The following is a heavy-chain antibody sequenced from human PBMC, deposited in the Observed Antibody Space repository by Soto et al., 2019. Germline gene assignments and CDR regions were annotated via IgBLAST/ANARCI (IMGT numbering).Heavy chain of an antibody. V-gene: IGHV3-7*04. Sequence: GGSLRLSCAASGFTFGIYWMSWVRQAPGKGLEWVANIKPDGSEKWYVDSVKGRFTISRDNAKNSLYLQMNSLRVEDTAVYYCARGDYYDSSGPFSDAFDIWGQGTMVTVSS. CDR1: GFTFGIYW. D-gene: IGHD3-22*01. CDR2: IKPDGSEK. CDR3: ARGDYYDSSGPFSDAFDI. J-gene: IGHJ3*02.